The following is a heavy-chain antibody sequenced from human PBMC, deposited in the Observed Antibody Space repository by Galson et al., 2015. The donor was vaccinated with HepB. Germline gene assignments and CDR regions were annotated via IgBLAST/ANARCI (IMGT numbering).Heavy chain of an antibody. V-gene: IGHV3-13*01. Sequence: SLRLSCAASGFTFSSYDMHWVRQATGKGLEWVSAIGTAGDTYYPGSVKGRFTISRENAKNSLYLQMNSLRAGDTAVYYCARDDRATNAFDIWGQGTMVTVS. J-gene: IGHJ3*02. D-gene: IGHD3-22*01. CDR2: IGTAGDT. CDR1: GFTFSSYD. CDR3: ARDDRATNAFDI.